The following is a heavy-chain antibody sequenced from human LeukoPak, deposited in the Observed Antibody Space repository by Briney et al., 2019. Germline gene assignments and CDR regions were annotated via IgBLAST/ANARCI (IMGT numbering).Heavy chain of an antibody. CDR1: GYSFTSYW. V-gene: IGHV5-51*01. D-gene: IGHD6-19*01. CDR2: IYPGESDT. J-gene: IGHJ4*02. Sequence: GESLKISCKGSGYSFTSYWIGWARQMPGKGLEWMGIIYPGESDTRYSPSFQGQVTISADKSISPAYLQWSSLQASHTAMYYCARLGIAVAGDYWGQGTLVTVSS. CDR3: ARLGIAVAGDY.